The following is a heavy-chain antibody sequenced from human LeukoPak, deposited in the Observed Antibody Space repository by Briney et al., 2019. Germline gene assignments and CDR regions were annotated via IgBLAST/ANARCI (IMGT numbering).Heavy chain of an antibody. J-gene: IGHJ4*02. CDR3: ARDTISGHFDY. D-gene: IGHD6-25*01. V-gene: IGHV4-4*07. CDR1: DGSLSSYY. Sequence: SEALSLTCTVSDGSLSSYYWSWIRQPAGKGLEWIGRIYTSGSTSYNPSLKSRVTMSVDTSKKQFSLKLSSVTAADTAVYYCARDTISGHFDYWGQGTLVTVSS. CDR2: IYTSGST.